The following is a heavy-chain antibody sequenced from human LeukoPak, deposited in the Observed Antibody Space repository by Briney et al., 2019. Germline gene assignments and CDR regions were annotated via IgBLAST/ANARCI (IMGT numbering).Heavy chain of an antibody. Sequence: LGASVKVSCKASGYTFTSYGISWVRQAPGQGLEWMGWISAYNGNTNYAQKLQGRVTMTTDTSTSTAYMELSSLRSEDTAVYYCARGLRHSSSWGWYYFDYWGQGTLVTVSS. D-gene: IGHD6-13*01. CDR2: ISAYNGNT. CDR1: GYTFTSYG. V-gene: IGHV1-18*01. CDR3: ARGLRHSSSWGWYYFDY. J-gene: IGHJ4*02.